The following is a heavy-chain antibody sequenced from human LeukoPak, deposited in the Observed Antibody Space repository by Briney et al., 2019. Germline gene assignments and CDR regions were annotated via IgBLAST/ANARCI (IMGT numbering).Heavy chain of an antibody. CDR3: ARDHWSGENY. Sequence: SETLSLTCTVSGGSVSSGSYYWSWIRQPPGKGLEWIGYIYYSGSTNYNPSLTSRVTISVDTSKNQFSLKLSSVTAADTAVYYCARDHWSGENYWGQGTLVTVSS. J-gene: IGHJ4*02. V-gene: IGHV4-61*01. CDR2: IYYSGST. CDR1: GGSVSSGSYY. D-gene: IGHD3-10*01.